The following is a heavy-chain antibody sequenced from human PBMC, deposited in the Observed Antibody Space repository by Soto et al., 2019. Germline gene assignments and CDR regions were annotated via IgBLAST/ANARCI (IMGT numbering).Heavy chain of an antibody. CDR3: ARDAKGYCSGGSCYSDY. Sequence: GASVKVSCKASGYTFTSYGISWVRQAPGQGLEWMGWISAYNGNTNYAQKLQGRVTMTTDTSTSTAYMELRSLRSDDTAVYYCARDAKGYCSGGSCYSDYWGQGTLVTVSS. D-gene: IGHD2-15*01. CDR1: GYTFTSYG. CDR2: ISAYNGNT. V-gene: IGHV1-18*01. J-gene: IGHJ4*02.